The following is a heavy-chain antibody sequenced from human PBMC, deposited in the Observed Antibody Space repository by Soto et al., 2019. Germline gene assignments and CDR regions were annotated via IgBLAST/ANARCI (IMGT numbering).Heavy chain of an antibody. D-gene: IGHD2-8*01. V-gene: IGHV1-69*13. Sequence: SVNVSCKSSGGTFSSYSISWVRQAPGQGLEWMGGIIPIFGTANYAQKFQGRVTITADESTSTAYMELSSLRSEDTAVYYCARDGAMDYYYYYGMDVWGQGTTVTVSS. CDR3: ARDGAMDYYYYYGMDV. CDR2: IIPIFGTA. J-gene: IGHJ6*02. CDR1: GGTFSSYS.